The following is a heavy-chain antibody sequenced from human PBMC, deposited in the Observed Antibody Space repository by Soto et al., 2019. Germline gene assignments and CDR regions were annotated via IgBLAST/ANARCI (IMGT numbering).Heavy chain of an antibody. CDR3: ARAPLELRGVTYGMDV. D-gene: IGHD1-7*01. V-gene: IGHV3-30-3*01. Sequence: GGSLTLSCAASGFTFSSYSTHWVRQAPGKGLEWVAVISYDGSNKYYADSVKGRFTISRDNSKNTLYLQMNSLRAEDTAVYYCARAPLELRGVTYGMDVWGQGTTVTVSS. J-gene: IGHJ6*02. CDR2: ISYDGSNK. CDR1: GFTFSSYS.